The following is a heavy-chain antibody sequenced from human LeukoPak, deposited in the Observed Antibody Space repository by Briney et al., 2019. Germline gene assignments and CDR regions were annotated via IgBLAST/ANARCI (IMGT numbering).Heavy chain of an antibody. CDR2: IYYSEST. CDR3: ARSSAYSYGPLNY. D-gene: IGHD5-18*01. CDR1: GDSISSGDYN. J-gene: IGHJ4*02. V-gene: IGHV4-30-4*01. Sequence: SETLSLTCTVSGDSISSGDYNWSWIRQPPGKGLEWIGYIYYSESTYYNPSLKSRVTISVDTSKNQFSLKLSSVTAADTAVYYCARSSAYSYGPLNYWGQGTLVTVSS.